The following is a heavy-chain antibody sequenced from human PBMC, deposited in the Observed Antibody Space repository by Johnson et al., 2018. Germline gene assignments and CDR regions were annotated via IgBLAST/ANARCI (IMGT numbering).Heavy chain of an antibody. CDR3: ARDGVGRDFWSGANYYYMDV. J-gene: IGHJ6*03. CDR1: GFTFSSYS. D-gene: IGHD3-3*01. CDR2: ISSSSSYI. V-gene: IGHV3-21*01. Sequence: VQLVQSGGGLVKPGGSXRLSCAASGFTFSSYSMNWVRQAPGKGLEWVSSISSSSSYIYYADSVKGRFTIARDKAKNSLYLQRNSLRAEDKAVYYCARDGVGRDFWSGANYYYMDVWGKGTTVTVSS.